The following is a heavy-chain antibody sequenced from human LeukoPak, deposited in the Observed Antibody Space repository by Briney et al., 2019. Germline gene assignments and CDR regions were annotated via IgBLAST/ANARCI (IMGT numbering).Heavy chain of an antibody. CDR2: IYYSGST. CDR1: GGSISSGDYY. Sequence: SETLSLTCTASGGSISSGDYYWSWIRQPPGKGLEWIGYIYYSGSTYYNPSLKSRVTISVDTSKNQFSLKLSSVTAADTAVYYCASSYDYGGNYSGTGFDYWGQGTLVTVSS. D-gene: IGHD4-23*01. V-gene: IGHV4-30-4*01. J-gene: IGHJ4*02. CDR3: ASSYDYGGNYSGTGFDY.